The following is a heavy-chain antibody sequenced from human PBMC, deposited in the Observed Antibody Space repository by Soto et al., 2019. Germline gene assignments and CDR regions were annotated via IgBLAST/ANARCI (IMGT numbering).Heavy chain of an antibody. CDR1: GGSIGNYY. J-gene: IGHJ4*02. V-gene: IGHV4-59*01. CDR3: ARDSGFSYGRLDYFNY. CDR2: VYYSGST. Sequence: SETLSLTCTVSGGSIGNYYWSWIRQPPGKGLEWIGCVYYSGSTKYNPSLKSRVTISVDTSENQFSLKLTSVTAADTAVYYCARDSGFSYGRLDYFNYWGRGTLVTVS. D-gene: IGHD5-18*01.